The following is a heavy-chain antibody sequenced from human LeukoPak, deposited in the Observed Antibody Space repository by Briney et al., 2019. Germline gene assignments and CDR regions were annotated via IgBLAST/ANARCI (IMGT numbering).Heavy chain of an antibody. J-gene: IGHJ4*02. CDR2: IYYSGST. CDR3: AREEDDILTGYYLDY. CDR1: GGSISSYY. Sequence: SETLSLTCTVSGGSISSYYWSWIRQPPGKGLEWIGYIYYSGSTNYNPSLKSRVTISVDKSKNQFSLKLSSVTAADTAVYYCAREEDDILTGYYLDYWGQGTLVTVSS. V-gene: IGHV4-59*12. D-gene: IGHD3-9*01.